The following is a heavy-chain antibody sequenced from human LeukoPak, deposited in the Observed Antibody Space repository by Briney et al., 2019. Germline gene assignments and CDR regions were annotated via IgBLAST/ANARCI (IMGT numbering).Heavy chain of an antibody. CDR1: GFTFSSYA. J-gene: IGHJ4*02. D-gene: IGHD5-18*01. Sequence: GRSLRLSCAASGFTFSSYAMHWVRQAPGKGLEWVAVISYDGSNKYYADSVKGRSTISRDNSKNTLYLQMNSLRAEDTAVYYCASRKDTPHLPDYWGQGTLVTVSS. V-gene: IGHV3-30-3*01. CDR3: ASRKDTPHLPDY. CDR2: ISYDGSNK.